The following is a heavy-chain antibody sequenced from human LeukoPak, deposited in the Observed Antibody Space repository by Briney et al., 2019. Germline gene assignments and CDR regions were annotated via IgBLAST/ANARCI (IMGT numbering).Heavy chain of an antibody. CDR2: ININTGNP. J-gene: IGHJ4*02. CDR1: GYTFTSYA. Sequence: ASVKVSCKASGYTFTSYAMNWVRQAPGQGLEWMGWININTGNPTYAQGFTGRFVFSLDTSVSTAYLQISSLKAEDTAVYYCARLSPYGSSWYGGFVDYWGQGTLVTVSS. D-gene: IGHD6-13*01. CDR3: ARLSPYGSSWYGGFVDY. V-gene: IGHV7-4-1*02.